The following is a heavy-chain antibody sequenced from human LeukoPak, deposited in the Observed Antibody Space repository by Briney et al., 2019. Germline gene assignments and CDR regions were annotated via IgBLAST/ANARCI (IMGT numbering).Heavy chain of an antibody. CDR1: GGSISSYY. CDR3: ARVRYCSSTSCP. D-gene: IGHD2-2*01. CDR2: IYYSGST. J-gene: IGHJ5*02. V-gene: IGHV4-59*12. Sequence: SETLSLTCTVSGGSISSYYWSWIRQPPGKGLEWIGYIYYSGSTNYNPSLKSRVTISVDTSKNQFSLKLSSVTAADTAVYYCARVRYCSSTSCPWGQGTLVTVSS.